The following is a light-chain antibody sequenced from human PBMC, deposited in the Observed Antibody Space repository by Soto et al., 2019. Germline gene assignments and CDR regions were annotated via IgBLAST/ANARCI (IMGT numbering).Light chain of an antibody. J-gene: IGKJ5*01. Sequence: EIVMTQFPVTLSVSPGERATLSCRASQNISRSLAWYQQKPGQGPSLLIYDASNRATGIPARFSGSGSGTDFTLTISSLQPEDVATYYCQKYNSAPLTFGQGTRLEIK. CDR1: QNISRS. V-gene: IGKV3D-15*01. CDR2: DAS. CDR3: QKYNSAPLT.